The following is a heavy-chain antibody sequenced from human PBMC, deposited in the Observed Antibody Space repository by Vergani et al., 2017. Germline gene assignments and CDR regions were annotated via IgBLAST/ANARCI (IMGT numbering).Heavy chain of an antibody. CDR3: ARESVDTAMVFDY. D-gene: IGHD5-18*01. J-gene: IGHJ4*02. CDR1: GGSISSYY. V-gene: IGHV4-59*01. Sequence: QVQLQESGPGLVKPSETLSLTCTVSGGSISSYYWSWIRQPLGKGLEWIGYIYYSGSTNYNPSLKSRVTISVDTSKNQFSLKLSSVTAADTAVYYCARESVDTAMVFDYWGQGTLVTVSS. CDR2: IYYSGST.